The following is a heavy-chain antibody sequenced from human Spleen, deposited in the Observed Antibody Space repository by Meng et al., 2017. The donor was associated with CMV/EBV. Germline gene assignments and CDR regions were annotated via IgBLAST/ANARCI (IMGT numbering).Heavy chain of an antibody. Sequence: GGSLRLSCAASGFTFSGYWMSWVRQTPEKGLEWVANIKQDGSEEFYLDSVKGRFTISRDNPKKSVYLQMDSLRADDTAVYYCARDISGDYDFWSGLGDYWGQGALVTVSS. CDR2: IKQDGSEE. D-gene: IGHD3-3*01. V-gene: IGHV3-7*01. J-gene: IGHJ4*02. CDR3: ARDISGDYDFWSGLGDY. CDR1: GFTFSGYW.